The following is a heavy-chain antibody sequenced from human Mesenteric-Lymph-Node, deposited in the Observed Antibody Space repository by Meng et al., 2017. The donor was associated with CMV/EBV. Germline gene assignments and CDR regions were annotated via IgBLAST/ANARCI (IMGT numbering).Heavy chain of an antibody. D-gene: IGHD6-13*01. V-gene: IGHV3-33*06. CDR3: AKEDLQHLEMLLH. Sequence: GGSLRLSCAASGFTFSNYGMHWVRQAPGKGLEWVAVIWYDGSDKYYGDSVKGRFTISRDNSKNTLYLQMNSLRAEDTAVYYCAKEDLQHLEMLLHWGQGTLVTVSS. CDR1: GFTFSNYG. J-gene: IGHJ1*01. CDR2: IWYDGSDK.